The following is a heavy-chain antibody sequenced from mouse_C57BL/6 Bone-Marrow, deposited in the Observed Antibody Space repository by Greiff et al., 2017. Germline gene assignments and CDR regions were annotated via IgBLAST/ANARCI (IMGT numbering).Heavy chain of an antibody. D-gene: IGHD2-3*01. V-gene: IGHV10-1*01. CDR1: GFSFNTYA. CDR2: IRSKSNNYAT. J-gene: IGHJ2*01. Sequence: EVHLVESGGGLVQPKGSLKLSCAASGFSFNTYAMNWVRQAPGKGLEWVARIRSKSNNYATSYADSVKDRFTISRDDSESMLYLQMNNLKTEETAMYYCVRQDGYYYFDYWGQGTTLTVSS. CDR3: VRQDGYYYFDY.